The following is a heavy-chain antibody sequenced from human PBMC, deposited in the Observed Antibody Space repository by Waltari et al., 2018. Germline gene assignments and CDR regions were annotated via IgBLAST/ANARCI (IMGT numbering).Heavy chain of an antibody. CDR1: GFTFSSYA. CDR3: AKDMGRYAQKDAFDI. D-gene: IGHD5-12*01. J-gene: IGHJ3*02. CDR2: SSGSGGST. V-gene: IGHV3-23*01. Sequence: EVQLLESGGGLVQPGGSLSLSCAASGFTFSSYAMSWVRQAPGEGLEWVSASSGSGGSTDYADAVKGRFTISRDNSKNTLYLQMNSLRAEDTAVYYCAKDMGRYAQKDAFDIWGQGTMVTVSS.